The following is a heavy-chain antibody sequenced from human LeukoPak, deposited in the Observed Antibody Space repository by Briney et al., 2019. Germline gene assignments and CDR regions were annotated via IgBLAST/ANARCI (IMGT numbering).Heavy chain of an antibody. CDR2: VSNDGGDK. D-gene: IGHD3/OR15-3a*01. CDR3: AKAHLLDWLLPFDY. Sequence: PGRSLRLSCAASEFTFSSYAMHWVRQAPGKGLEWLAPVSNDGGDKYYADSVKGRFTISRDNSKNTLYLQMNSLRGEDTGVYYCAKAHLLDWLLPFDYWGQGTLVTVSS. CDR1: EFTFSSYA. J-gene: IGHJ4*02. V-gene: IGHV3-30*18.